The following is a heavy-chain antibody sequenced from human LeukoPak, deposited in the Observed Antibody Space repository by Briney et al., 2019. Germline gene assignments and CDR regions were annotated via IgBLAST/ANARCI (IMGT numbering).Heavy chain of an antibody. Sequence: GGSLRLSCAASGFTFSSYSMNWVRQAPGKGLEWVSSISSSSSYIYYADSMKDRVTISRDNAKNSLYLQMNNLRAEDTAVYYCARDAYYYDSRGSPWGQGTLVTVSS. CDR2: ISSSSSYI. CDR1: GFTFSSYS. J-gene: IGHJ5*02. CDR3: ARDAYYYDSRGSP. D-gene: IGHD3-22*01. V-gene: IGHV3-21*01.